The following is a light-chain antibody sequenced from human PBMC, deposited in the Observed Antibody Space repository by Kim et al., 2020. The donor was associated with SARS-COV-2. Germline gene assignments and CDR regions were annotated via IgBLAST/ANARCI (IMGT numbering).Light chain of an antibody. Sequence: NFMLTQPHSVSESPGKTVTISCTRSSGSLDDNYVQWYQQRPGGVPTTVIYEDDQRPSGVSDRFSGSIDNSSNSASLTNSGLRTEDEADYYCQSYNWDNVLFGGGTQLSVL. V-gene: IGLV6-57*04. CDR2: EDD. J-gene: IGLJ2*01. CDR3: QSYNWDNVL. CDR1: SGSLDDNY.